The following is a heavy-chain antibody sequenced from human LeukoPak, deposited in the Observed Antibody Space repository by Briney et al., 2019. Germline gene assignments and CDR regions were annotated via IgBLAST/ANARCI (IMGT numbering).Heavy chain of an antibody. Sequence: ASVKVSCKASGYTFTGYYMHWVRQAPGQGLEWMGWINPNSGATKYAQKFQGRVTMTRDTSISTAYMELSRLRSDDTAVYYCATQRGSYRWGTDFDYWGQGTLVTVSS. J-gene: IGHJ4*02. CDR3: ATQRGSYRWGTDFDY. CDR2: INPNSGAT. D-gene: IGHD3-16*01. V-gene: IGHV1-2*02. CDR1: GYTFTGYY.